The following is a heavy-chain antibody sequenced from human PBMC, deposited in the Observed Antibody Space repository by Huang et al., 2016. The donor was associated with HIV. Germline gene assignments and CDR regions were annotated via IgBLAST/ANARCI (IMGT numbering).Heavy chain of an antibody. CDR3: ERGSFGSGDPFDY. CDR1: GGSFSNYY. Sequence: QVQLQQWGAGLLKPSETLSLTCAVYGGSFSNYYWSWIRQPPGKGLEWIGEINQSGSTNYNPSLKSRVTISLDTSKNQFSLKLTSVTAADTAVFYCERGSFGSGDPFDYWGQGTLVTVSS. CDR2: INQSGST. V-gene: IGHV4-34*01. J-gene: IGHJ4*02. D-gene: IGHD6-19*01.